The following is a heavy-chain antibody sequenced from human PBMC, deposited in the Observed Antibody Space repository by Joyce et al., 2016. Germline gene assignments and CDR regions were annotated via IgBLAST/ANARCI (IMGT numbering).Heavy chain of an antibody. J-gene: IGHJ4*01. CDR1: GFIFSSYS. Sequence: EVQLVESGVALVKPGESLRLSRTASGFIFSSYSMSWGRQAPGKGLEWVSSRSRDNTYIFHADLVKGRVTISRDNARNSLYLQMNRLRAEDTAVSYCAKDVLNTVTKDYGYWGQGTLVAVSS. CDR2: RSRDNTYI. CDR3: AKDVLNTVTKDYGY. D-gene: IGHD4-11*01. V-gene: IGHV3-21*01.